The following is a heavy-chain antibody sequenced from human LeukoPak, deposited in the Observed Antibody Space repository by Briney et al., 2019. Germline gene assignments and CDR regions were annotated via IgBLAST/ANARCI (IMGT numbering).Heavy chain of an antibody. Sequence: GGSLRLSCAAPGFTFRNYVIHWVRQAPGKGLEWVAVTSSDLNVKLYADSVKGRFTISRDNSRSTLYLQMNSLRPEDTAIYYCAREGYYGSGSPPSLYFDYWGQGTLVTVSS. D-gene: IGHD3-10*01. V-gene: IGHV3-30-3*01. CDR3: AREGYYGSGSPPSLYFDY. CDR1: GFTFRNYV. CDR2: TSSDLNVK. J-gene: IGHJ4*02.